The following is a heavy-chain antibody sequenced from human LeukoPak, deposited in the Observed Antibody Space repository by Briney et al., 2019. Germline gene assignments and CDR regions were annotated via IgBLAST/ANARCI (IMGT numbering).Heavy chain of an antibody. V-gene: IGHV1-69*13. CDR3: TRTTLGYCSSTSCYEEGYYYGMDV. J-gene: IGHJ6*02. Sequence: SVKVSCKASGGTFSSYAISWVRQAPGQGLEWMGGIIPIFGTANYAQKFQGRVTITADESTSTAYMELSSLRSEDTAVYYCTRTTLGYCSSTSCYEEGYYYGMDVWGQGTTVTVSS. CDR2: IIPIFGTA. CDR1: GGTFSSYA. D-gene: IGHD2-2*01.